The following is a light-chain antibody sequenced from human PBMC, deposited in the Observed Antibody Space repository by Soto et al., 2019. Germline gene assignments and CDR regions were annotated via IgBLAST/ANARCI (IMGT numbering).Light chain of an antibody. CDR2: GAS. J-gene: IGKJ1*01. V-gene: IGKV3-20*01. CDR1: QSVRSSY. CDR3: LQYGTFPRT. Sequence: IVLTHSPGTLSFSPWLRSTLSFSSSQSVRSSYLAWYQQNAGQAPRLLIYGASSRATGIPDRFSGSGSGTDFTLTISRLEPEDFAVYYCLQYGTFPRTFGQGTKVDIK.